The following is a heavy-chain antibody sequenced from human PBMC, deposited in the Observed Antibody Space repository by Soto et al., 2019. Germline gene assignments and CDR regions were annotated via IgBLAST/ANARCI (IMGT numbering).Heavy chain of an antibody. CDR1: GGSFSGYY. CDR3: ARARMVQGPGASRLHP. V-gene: IGHV4-34*01. J-gene: IGHJ5*02. CDR2: INHSGST. D-gene: IGHD2-2*01. Sequence: QVQLQQWGAGLLKPSETLSLTCAVYGGSFSGYYWSWIRQPPGKGLEWIGEINHSGSTNYNPSLKSREAISVDPSRNQYDLKLSAVTAADTAGYYCARARMVQGPGASRLHPWGQGPMVTVSS.